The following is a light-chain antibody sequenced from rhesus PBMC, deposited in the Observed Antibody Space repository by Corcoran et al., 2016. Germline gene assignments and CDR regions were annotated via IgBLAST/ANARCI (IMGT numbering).Light chain of an antibody. CDR3: SSYESSDTFI. Sequence: QSAPIPYPSVSGTLGQSATISCTGTSSNIGRYNSVAWYRQQPATTTKLMMYEVTMRPSWVCDRVSGSKSGNTASLTISGLQSEDEADYYCSSYESSDTFIFGAGTRLTVL. V-gene: IGLV2-11*01. CDR2: EVT. CDR1: SSNIGRYNS. J-gene: IGLJ1*01.